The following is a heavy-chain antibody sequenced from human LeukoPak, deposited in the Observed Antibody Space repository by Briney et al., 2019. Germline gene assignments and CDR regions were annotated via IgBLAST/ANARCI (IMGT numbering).Heavy chain of an antibody. CDR2: INPNSGGT. Sequence: ASVKVSCKASGYTFTGYYMHWVRQAPGQGLEWMGWINPNSGGTNYAQKFQGRVTMTRDTSISTAYMELSRLRSDDTAVYYCARDRSSGWYRRRLFDYWGQGTLVTVSS. V-gene: IGHV1-2*02. D-gene: IGHD6-19*01. CDR1: GYTFTGYY. J-gene: IGHJ4*02. CDR3: ARDRSSGWYRRRLFDY.